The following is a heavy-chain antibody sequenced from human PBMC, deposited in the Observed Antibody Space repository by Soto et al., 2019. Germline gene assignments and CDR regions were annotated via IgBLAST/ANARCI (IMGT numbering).Heavy chain of an antibody. J-gene: IGHJ4*02. Sequence: QITLKESGPTLVKPTQTLTLTCTFSGFSLSTSDVGVGWLRQPPGKALEWLALIYWDDDKRYSPFLKSRLTITKDTSKHQVVLTMTNVDPMDTATYFCAHSKYSRSSFDFWGQGTLVTVSS. D-gene: IGHD6-6*01. CDR2: IYWDDDK. V-gene: IGHV2-5*02. CDR3: AHSKYSRSSFDF. CDR1: GFSLSTSDVG.